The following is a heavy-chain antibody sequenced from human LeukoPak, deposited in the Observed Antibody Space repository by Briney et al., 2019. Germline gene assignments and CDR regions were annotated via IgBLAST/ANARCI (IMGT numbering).Heavy chain of an antibody. CDR3: ARHPYCSGGSCYSDY. D-gene: IGHD2-15*01. CDR2: IYPGDSDT. V-gene: IGHV5-51*01. CDR1: GYSFTSYW. J-gene: IGHJ4*02. Sequence: GESLQISCKGSGYSFTSYWIGWVRQLPGKGLEWMGIIYPGDSDTRYSPSFQGQVTISADKSISTAYLQWSSLKASDTAMYYCARHPYCSGGSCYSDYWGQGTLVTVSS.